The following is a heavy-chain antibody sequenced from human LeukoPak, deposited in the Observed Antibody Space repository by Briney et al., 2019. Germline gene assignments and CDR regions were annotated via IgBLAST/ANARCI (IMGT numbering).Heavy chain of an antibody. V-gene: IGHV1-69*01. CDR1: GGTFSSYA. CDR2: IIPIFGTA. J-gene: IGHJ4*02. CDR3: ARVREASMVVIATSFDY. Sequence: KVSCKASGGTFSSYAISWVRQAPGQGLEWMGGIIPIFGTANYAQKFQGRVTITADQSTSTAYMELSSLRSEDTAVYYCARVREASMVVIATSFDYWGQGTLVTVSS. D-gene: IGHD2-21*01.